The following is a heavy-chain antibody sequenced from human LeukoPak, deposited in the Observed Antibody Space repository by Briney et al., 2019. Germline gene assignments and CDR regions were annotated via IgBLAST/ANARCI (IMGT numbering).Heavy chain of an antibody. CDR1: GFTFSSYG. J-gene: IGHJ4*02. V-gene: IGHV3-33*01. CDR3: ARDPLAYCGGDCHPDY. D-gene: IGHD2-21*02. Sequence: GRSLRLSCAASGFTFSSYGMHWVRQAPGKGLEWVAVIWYDGSNKYYADSVKGRFTISRDNSKNTLYLQMNSLRAEDTAVYYCARDPLAYCGGDCHPDYWGQGTLVTVSS. CDR2: IWYDGSNK.